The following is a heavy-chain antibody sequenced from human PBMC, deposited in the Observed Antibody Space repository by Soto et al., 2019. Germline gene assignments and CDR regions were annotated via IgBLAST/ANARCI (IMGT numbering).Heavy chain of an antibody. V-gene: IGHV4-31*03. J-gene: IGHJ6*02. Sequence: QVQLQEAGPGLVKPSQTLSLTCPVSGGSISSGGYYWSWIRQHPGKGLEWIGYVYYSGSTYYNPSLKSRVTITVDTSKNQFSLKLSSVTAADTAVYYGARRNYYYGMDVWGQGTTVTGSS. CDR1: GGSISSGGYY. CDR2: VYYSGST. CDR3: ARRNYYYGMDV.